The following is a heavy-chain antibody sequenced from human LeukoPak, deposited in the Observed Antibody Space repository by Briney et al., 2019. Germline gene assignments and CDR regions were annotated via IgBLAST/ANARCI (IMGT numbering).Heavy chain of an antibody. CDR1: GNTLSNYG. J-gene: IGHJ4*02. Sequence: GGSLRLSCADSGNTLSNYGMAWVRQAPGEGLERVASLSASGGGTSYADSVRGRFTISRDNAKNTLYLQMNSLRAEDTAVYFCAKRGVVIRVILVGFHKEAYYFDSWGQGVLVTVSS. D-gene: IGHD3-22*01. CDR3: AKRGVVIRVILVGFHKEAYYFDS. V-gene: IGHV3-23*01. CDR2: LSASGGGT.